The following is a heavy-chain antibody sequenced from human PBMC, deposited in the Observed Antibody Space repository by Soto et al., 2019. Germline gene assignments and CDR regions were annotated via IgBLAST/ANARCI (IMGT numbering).Heavy chain of an antibody. J-gene: IGHJ4*02. V-gene: IGHV3-23*01. CDR1: GFTFSSYT. CDR2: ISGSGGST. CDR3: AKDDADYYGSGSYYPPRFDY. Sequence: PGGSLRLSCAASGFTFSSYTMNWVLQTPGKGLEWVSAISGSGGSTYYADSVKGRFTISRDNSKNTLYLQMNSLRAEDTAVYYCAKDDADYYGSGSYYPPRFDYWGQGTLVTVSS. D-gene: IGHD3-10*01.